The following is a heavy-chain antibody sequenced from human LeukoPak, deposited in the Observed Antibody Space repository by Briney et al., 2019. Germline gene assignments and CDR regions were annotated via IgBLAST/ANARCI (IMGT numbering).Heavy chain of an antibody. CDR3: ARDPFSSSWYPYYYYGMDV. CDR2: ISYDGSNK. CDR1: GFTFSSYA. D-gene: IGHD6-13*01. J-gene: IGHJ6*02. V-gene: IGHV3-30-3*01. Sequence: GRSLRLSCAAAGFTFSSYAMHWVRPAPGRGREWVAVISYDGSNKYYADSVKGRFTISRDNSQNTLYLQMNSLRAEDTAVYYCARDPFSSSWYPYYYYGMDVWGQGTTVTASS.